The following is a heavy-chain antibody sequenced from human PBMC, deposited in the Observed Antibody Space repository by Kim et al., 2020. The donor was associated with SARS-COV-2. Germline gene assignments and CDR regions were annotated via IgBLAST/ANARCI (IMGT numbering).Heavy chain of an antibody. CDR3: ATRTGSGSFYPLDAFDI. Sequence: GGSLRLSCAASGFTVSSNYMSWVRQAPGKGLEWVSIIYSGGDTYYADSVKGRFTISRDNSKNTLYLQMNNLRAEDTAVYYCATRTGSGSFYPLDAFDIWGQGTMVTVS. D-gene: IGHD1-26*01. J-gene: IGHJ3*02. CDR2: IYSGGDT. V-gene: IGHV3-53*01. CDR1: GFTVSSNY.